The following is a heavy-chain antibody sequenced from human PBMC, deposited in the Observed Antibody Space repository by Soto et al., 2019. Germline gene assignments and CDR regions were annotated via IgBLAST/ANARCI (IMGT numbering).Heavy chain of an antibody. J-gene: IGHJ5*02. CDR1: GFSFSSYS. Sequence: PGGSLRLSCAASGFSFSSYSMNWVRQAPGKGLEWVSSISSSASHINYADSVKGRFTISRDNAKKSLYLQMNSLRAEDTAVYYYARGYTGYCSGGTCYWFAPWGQGTLVTVSS. V-gene: IGHV3-21*01. D-gene: IGHD2-15*01. CDR2: ISSSASHI. CDR3: ARGYTGYCSGGTCYWFAP.